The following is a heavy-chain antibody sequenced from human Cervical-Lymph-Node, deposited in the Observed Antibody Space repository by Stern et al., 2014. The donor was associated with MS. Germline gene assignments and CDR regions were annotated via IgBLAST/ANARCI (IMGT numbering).Heavy chain of an antibody. CDR3: ARATDL. Sequence: QMQLVQSGPGLLRPSETLSLTCTVSGASITSYYWSWIRQPPGKGLEWIGYIYYRGNTNYNASLKGRVAISIGTSKTQFSLRLSSVTAADTAVYYCARATDLWGQGTLVTVSS. J-gene: IGHJ5*02. CDR1: GASITSYY. CDR2: IYYRGNT. V-gene: IGHV4-59*01.